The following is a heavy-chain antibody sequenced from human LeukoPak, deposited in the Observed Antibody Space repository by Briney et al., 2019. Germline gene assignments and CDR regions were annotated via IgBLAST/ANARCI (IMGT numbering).Heavy chain of an antibody. J-gene: IGHJ5*02. CDR2: IYYSGST. CDR1: GGSISSSSYY. CDR3: GKMAYGGHDKGLGYNWFDP. D-gene: IGHD4/OR15-4a*01. V-gene: IGHV4-39*07. Sequence: SETLSLTCTVSGGSISSSSYYWGWIRQPPGKGLEWIGSIYYSGSTYYNPSLKSRVTLSVETSKNQFSPKPTSVTAADTAVYYCGKMAYGGHDKGLGYNWFDPWGQGTLVTVSS.